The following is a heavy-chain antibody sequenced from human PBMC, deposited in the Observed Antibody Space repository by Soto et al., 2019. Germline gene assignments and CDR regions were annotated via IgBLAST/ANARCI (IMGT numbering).Heavy chain of an antibody. CDR2: ISGSGGST. CDR3: TKDQRELGGWYFDL. V-gene: IGHV3-23*02. D-gene: IGHD7-27*01. CDR1: GFTFSSYA. J-gene: IGHJ2*01. Sequence: GGSLRLSCAASGFTFSSYAMSWVRQAPGKGLEWVSAISGSGGSTYYGNSVKGRFTISRDNSKNTLYLQMNSLRAEDTAVYYCTKDQRELGGWYFDLWGRGALVTVSS.